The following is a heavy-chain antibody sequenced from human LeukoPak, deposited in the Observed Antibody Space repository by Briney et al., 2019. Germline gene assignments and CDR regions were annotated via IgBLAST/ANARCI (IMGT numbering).Heavy chain of an antibody. D-gene: IGHD5-18*01. Sequence: GGSLRLSCAASGFTFSNYGIHWVRQVPGKGLEWVAVIWYDGSNKYYADSVKGRFTISRDNSKNTLYLQMNNLRAEDTAVYYCAKGDGYNYGYFDYWGQGTLVTVSS. CDR2: IWYDGSNK. J-gene: IGHJ4*02. CDR3: AKGDGYNYGYFDY. V-gene: IGHV3-33*06. CDR1: GFTFSNYG.